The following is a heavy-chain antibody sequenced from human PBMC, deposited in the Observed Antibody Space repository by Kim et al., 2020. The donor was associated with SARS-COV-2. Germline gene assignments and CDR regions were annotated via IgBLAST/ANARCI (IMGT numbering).Heavy chain of an antibody. CDR1: GGSISSYY. Sequence: SETLSLICTVSGGSISSYYWSWIRQPPGKGLEWIGYIYYSGSTNYNPSLKSRVTISVDTSKNQFSLKLSSVTAADTAVYYCARRRLSKAYYFDYWGHGTL. CDR2: IYYSGST. D-gene: IGHD3-16*02. V-gene: IGHV4-59*08. CDR3: ARRRLSKAYYFDY. J-gene: IGHJ4*01.